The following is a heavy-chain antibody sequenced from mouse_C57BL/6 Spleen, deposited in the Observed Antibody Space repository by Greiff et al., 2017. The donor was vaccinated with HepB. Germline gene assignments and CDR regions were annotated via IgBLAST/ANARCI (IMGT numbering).Heavy chain of an antibody. CDR2: INYDGSST. Sequence: DVHLVESEGGLVQPGSSMKLSCTASGFTFSDYYMAWVRQVPEKGLEWVANINYDGSSTYYLDSLKSRFIISRDNAKNILYLQMSSLKSEDTATYYCAREGDGYYTWFAYWGQGTLVTVSA. D-gene: IGHD2-3*01. V-gene: IGHV5-16*01. CDR3: AREGDGYYTWFAY. J-gene: IGHJ3*01. CDR1: GFTFSDYY.